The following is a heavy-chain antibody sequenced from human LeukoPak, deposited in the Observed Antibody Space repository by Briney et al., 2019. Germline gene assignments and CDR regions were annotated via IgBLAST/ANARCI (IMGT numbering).Heavy chain of an antibody. CDR1: GGTFSSYA. V-gene: IGHV1-69*13. J-gene: IGHJ4*02. CDR2: IIPIFGTA. CDR3: ARDSPLYYDILTGYRDFDY. Sequence: ASVKVSCKASGGTFSSYAISWVRQAPGQGLEWMGGIIPIFGTANYAQKFQGRVTITADESTSTAYMELSRLRSDDTAVYYCARDSPLYYDILTGYRDFDYWGQGTLVTVSS. D-gene: IGHD3-9*01.